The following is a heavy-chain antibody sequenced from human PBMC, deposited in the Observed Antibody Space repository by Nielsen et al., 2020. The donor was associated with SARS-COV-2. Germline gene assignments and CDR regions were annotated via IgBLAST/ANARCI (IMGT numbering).Heavy chain of an antibody. CDR3: ARLTDYYDSSGPGY. V-gene: IGHV3-20*01. J-gene: IGHJ4*02. CDR1: GFTFDDYG. D-gene: IGHD3-22*01. Sequence: GESLKISCAASGFTFDDYGMSWVRQAPGKGLEWVSGINWSGGSTGYADSVKGQFTISRDNAKNSLYLQMNSLRAEDTALYHCARLTDYYDSSGPGYWGQGTLVTVSS. CDR2: INWSGGST.